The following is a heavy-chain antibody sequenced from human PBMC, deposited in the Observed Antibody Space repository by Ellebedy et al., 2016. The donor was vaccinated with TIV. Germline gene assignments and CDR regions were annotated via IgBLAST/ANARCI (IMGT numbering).Heavy chain of an antibody. D-gene: IGHD6-19*01. Sequence: PGGSLRLSCAASGFTFSSYGMHWVRQAPGKGLEWVAFIRYDGSNKYYADSVKGRFTISRDNSKNTLYLQMNSLRAEDTAVYYCAKVGKQWAYFDYWGQGTLVTVSS. J-gene: IGHJ4*02. V-gene: IGHV3-30*02. CDR3: AKVGKQWAYFDY. CDR2: IRYDGSNK. CDR1: GFTFSSYG.